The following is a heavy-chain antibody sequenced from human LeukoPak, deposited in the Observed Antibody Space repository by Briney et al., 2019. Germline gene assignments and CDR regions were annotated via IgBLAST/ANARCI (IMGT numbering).Heavy chain of an antibody. CDR1: GFTFDDYA. J-gene: IGHJ4*02. Sequence: GGSLRLSCAASGFTFDDYAMHWVRQAPGKGLEWVSGISWNSGSIGYADSVKGRFTISRDNAKNSLYLQMNSLRAEDTAVYYCARRYFDYWGQGILVTVSS. CDR2: ISWNSGSI. CDR3: ARRYFDY. V-gene: IGHV3-9*01.